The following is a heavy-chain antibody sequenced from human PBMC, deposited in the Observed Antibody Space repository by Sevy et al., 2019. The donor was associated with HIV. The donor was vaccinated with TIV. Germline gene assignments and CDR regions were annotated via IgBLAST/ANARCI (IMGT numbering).Heavy chain of an antibody. CDR2: IFSDGNIK. Sequence: GGSLRLSCAASGFTFSSYGMHWVCQAPGKGLEWMAAIFSDGNIKYYADSVKGRFAISRDNSQNTVFLQMNSLRDEDTAVYSCVRESGSDWYFDLWGRGTLVTSP. CDR3: VRESGSDWYFDL. V-gene: IGHV3-33*01. CDR1: GFTFSSYG. J-gene: IGHJ2*01. D-gene: IGHD1-26*01.